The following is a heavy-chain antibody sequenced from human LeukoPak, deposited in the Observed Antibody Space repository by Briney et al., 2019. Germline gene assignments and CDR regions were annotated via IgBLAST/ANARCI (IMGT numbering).Heavy chain of an antibody. V-gene: IGHV3-33*08. CDR1: GFTFSSYG. CDR3: ARDDVDYGDNYYGMDV. J-gene: IGHJ6*02. CDR2: IWYDGSNK. Sequence: GGSLRLSCAASGFTFSSYGMHWVRQAPGKGLEWVAVIWYDGSNKYYADSVKGRFTISRDNSKNTLYLQMNSLRAEDTAVYYCARDDVDYGDNYYGMDVWGQGTTVTVSS. D-gene: IGHD4-17*01.